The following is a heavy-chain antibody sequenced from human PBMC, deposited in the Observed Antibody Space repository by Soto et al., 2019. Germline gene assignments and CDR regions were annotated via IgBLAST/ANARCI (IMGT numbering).Heavy chain of an antibody. Sequence: GSLRLSCAASGFTFNIYALHWVRQAPGKGLEWVAVISFDGTKKCYSDSVKGRFTISRDNLKNTLYLQMNNLRVEDAALYFCAREDDYGYRYINYGLDVWGQGTTVTVSS. V-gene: IGHV3-30-3*01. CDR3: AREDDYGYRYINYGLDV. J-gene: IGHJ6*02. D-gene: IGHD4-17*01. CDR1: GFTFNIYA. CDR2: ISFDGTKK.